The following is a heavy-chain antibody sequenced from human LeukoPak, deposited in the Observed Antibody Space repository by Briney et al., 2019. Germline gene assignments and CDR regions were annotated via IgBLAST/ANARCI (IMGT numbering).Heavy chain of an antibody. J-gene: IGHJ6*02. CDR3: ATNPYVTFYSMDV. CDR1: GYSFTGYY. D-gene: IGHD3-10*02. CDR2: INSISAGT. V-gene: IGHV1-2*02. Sequence: ASVKVSCKASGYSFTGYYIHWVRPAPGQGLEWMGWINSISAGTQYAQKFQGRVTMTSDTSISTAYMELSRLRSDDTGVYYCATNPYVTFYSMDVWGRGTTVTVSS.